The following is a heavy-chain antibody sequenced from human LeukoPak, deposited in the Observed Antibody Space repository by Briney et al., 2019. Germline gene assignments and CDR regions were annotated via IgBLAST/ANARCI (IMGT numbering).Heavy chain of an antibody. CDR2: ISWNSGSI. V-gene: IGHV3-9*01. CDR3: AKGRLSAAIGY. J-gene: IGHJ4*02. D-gene: IGHD6-13*01. Sequence: GRSLRLSCAASGFTFDDYAMHWVRQAPGKGLEWVSGISWNSGSIGYADSVKGRFTISRDNAKNSLYLQMNSLRAEDTALYYCAKGRLSAAIGYWGQGTLVTVSS. CDR1: GFTFDDYA.